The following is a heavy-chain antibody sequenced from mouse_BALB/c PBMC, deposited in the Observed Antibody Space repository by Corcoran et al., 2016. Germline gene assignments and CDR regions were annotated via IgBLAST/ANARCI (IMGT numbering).Heavy chain of an antibody. CDR1: GYTYTDYN. D-gene: IGHD1-1*01. CDR2: INPNNGGT. J-gene: IGHJ2*01. Sequence: EVLLQQSGPELVKPGASVKIPCKASGYTYTDYNMDWVKQSHGKSLEWIGDINPNNGGTIYNQKFKGKDTLTVDKSSSTAYMELRSLTSEDTAVYYCARCDYYGSSPSDYWGQGTTLTVSS. CDR3: ARCDYYGSSPSDY. V-gene: IGHV1-18*01.